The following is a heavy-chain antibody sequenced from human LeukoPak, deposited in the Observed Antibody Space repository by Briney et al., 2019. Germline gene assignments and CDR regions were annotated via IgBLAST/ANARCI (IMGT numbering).Heavy chain of an antibody. CDR2: ISTGTYI. CDR1: GFSFSSYA. D-gene: IGHD6-19*01. Sequence: GGSLRLSCAASGFSFSSYAMNWVRQAPGKGLEWISHISTGTYIAYTDSVKGRFTISRDNAKNSLYLQMNSLRVDDTAVYYCARDAVTGYSSGWYKPFPFDYWGQGSLVTVSS. CDR3: ARDAVTGYSSGWYKPFPFDY. J-gene: IGHJ4*02. V-gene: IGHV3-21*05.